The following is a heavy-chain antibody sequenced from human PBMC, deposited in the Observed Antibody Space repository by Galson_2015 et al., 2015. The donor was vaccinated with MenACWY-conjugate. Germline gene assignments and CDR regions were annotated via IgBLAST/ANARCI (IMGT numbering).Heavy chain of an antibody. D-gene: IGHD6-13*01. Sequence: SLRLSCAASGFTFSSYSMNWVRQAPGKGLEWVSSISSSSSYIYYADSVKGRFTISRDNAKNSLYLQMNSLRAEDTAVYYCARDPSSPPYYYYGMDVWGRGTTVTVS. CDR2: ISSSSSYI. CDR1: GFTFSSYS. J-gene: IGHJ6*02. CDR3: ARDPSSPPYYYYGMDV. V-gene: IGHV3-21*01.